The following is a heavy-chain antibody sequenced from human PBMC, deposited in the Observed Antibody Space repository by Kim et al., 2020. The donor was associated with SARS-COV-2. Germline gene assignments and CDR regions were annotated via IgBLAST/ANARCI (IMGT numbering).Heavy chain of an antibody. CDR3: ARKVAYSRGWYVHFDY. CDR2: VGWDDDK. J-gene: IGHJ4*02. CDR1: GFSLSTSGLC. D-gene: IGHD6-19*01. Sequence: SGPTLVKPTQTLTLTCTFSGFSLSTSGLCVSWIRQPPGKALEWLARVGWDDDKYYSTSLKSRLTISKDTSKNQVVLTMTSMDPLDTATYYCARKVAYSRGWYVHFDYWGQGIPVTVSS. V-gene: IGHV2-70*11.